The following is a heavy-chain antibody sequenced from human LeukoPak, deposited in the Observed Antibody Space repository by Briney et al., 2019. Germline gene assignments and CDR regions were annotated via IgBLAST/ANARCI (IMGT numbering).Heavy chain of an antibody. J-gene: IGHJ4*02. CDR2: ISWNSGSI. V-gene: IGHV3-9*01. CDR3: AKDRGAVAGNFDY. D-gene: IGHD6-19*01. Sequence: GGSLRLSCAASGFTFDDYAMHWVRQAPGKGLEWVSGISWNSGSIGYADSVKGRFTISRDNAKNSLYLQMNSLRAEDTALYYCAKDRGAVAGNFDYWGQGTLVTVSS. CDR1: GFTFDDYA.